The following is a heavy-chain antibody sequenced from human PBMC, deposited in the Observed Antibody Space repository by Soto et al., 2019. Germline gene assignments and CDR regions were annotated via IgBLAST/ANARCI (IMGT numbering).Heavy chain of an antibody. Sequence: GSLRPSCAASGXNLSHPGMTWVRQASGKGLQLVGRIKSKTDGGTEDYAAPVKGILTISRDDSKNTVYLQMNSLKTEDTAVYYCTTGIYYDILTGYHDVAYWGQGTLGTVSS. CDR3: TTGIYYDILTGYHDVAY. CDR2: IKSKTDGGTE. J-gene: IGHJ4*02. V-gene: IGHV3-15*01. CDR1: GXNLSHPG. D-gene: IGHD3-9*01.